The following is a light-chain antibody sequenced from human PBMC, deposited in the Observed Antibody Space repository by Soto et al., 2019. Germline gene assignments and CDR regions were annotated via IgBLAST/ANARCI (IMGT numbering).Light chain of an antibody. Sequence: ILFTQSPGTLSLSPGERATLSCRASQSVSSSYLAWYQQKTGQAPRLLIYGASSRATGIPDRFSGSGSGTDFTLTISSLEPEDFSVYYCQQYGSSPLTFGGGTKVDIK. CDR3: QQYGSSPLT. CDR1: QSVSSSY. V-gene: IGKV3-20*01. J-gene: IGKJ4*01. CDR2: GAS.